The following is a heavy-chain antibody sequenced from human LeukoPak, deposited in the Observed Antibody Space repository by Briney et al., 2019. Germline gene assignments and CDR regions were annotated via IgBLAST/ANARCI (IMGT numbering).Heavy chain of an antibody. CDR2: VYSSGSS. CDR3: ARGLRGSSWIRGYFQH. Sequence: PSETLSLTCTVSGGSISSYYWNWIRQSAGKGLEWIGRVYSSGSSNYNPSLKSRVTMSVDTSKNQFSLKLSSVTAADTAVYYCARGLRGSSWIRGYFQHWGQGTLVTVSS. V-gene: IGHV4-4*07. CDR1: GGSISSYY. J-gene: IGHJ1*01. D-gene: IGHD6-13*01.